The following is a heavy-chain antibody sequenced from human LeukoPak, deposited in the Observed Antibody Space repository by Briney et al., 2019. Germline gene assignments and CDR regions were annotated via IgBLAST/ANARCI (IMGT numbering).Heavy chain of an antibody. Sequence: GGSLRLSCAASGFTFSSYEMIWVRQAPGKGLEWVSYISSSGSTIYYADSVKGRFTISRDNAKNSLSLQMNSLRAEDTAVYYCARDRGNWYFDLWGRGTLVTVSS. CDR1: GFTFSSYE. V-gene: IGHV3-48*03. CDR3: ARDRGNWYFDL. J-gene: IGHJ2*01. CDR2: ISSSGSTI. D-gene: IGHD3-10*01.